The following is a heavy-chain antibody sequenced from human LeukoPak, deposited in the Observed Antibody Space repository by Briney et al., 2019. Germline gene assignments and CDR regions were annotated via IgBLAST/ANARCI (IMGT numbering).Heavy chain of an antibody. Sequence: PGGSLRLSCVASGFNISPFWMTWVRQAPDKGLEWVANIRGDGSRLYYVDSVKGRFTISRDNAKNSLYLQMSNLRADDTSVYYCARGRYCSSTGCYDAFDIWGQGTLVTVSS. D-gene: IGHD2-2*01. CDR1: GFNISPFW. J-gene: IGHJ3*02. CDR3: ARGRYCSSTGCYDAFDI. CDR2: IRGDGSRL. V-gene: IGHV3-7*01.